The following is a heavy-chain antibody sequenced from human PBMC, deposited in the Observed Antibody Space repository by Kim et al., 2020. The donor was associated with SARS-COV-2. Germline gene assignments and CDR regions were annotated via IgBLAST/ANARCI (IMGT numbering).Heavy chain of an antibody. CDR3: AKGSYYDILTGYYAYYYYYGMDV. Sequence: GGSLRLSCAASGFTFSSYAMSWVRQAPGKGLEWVSAISGSGGSTYYADSVKGRFTISRDNSKNTLYLQMNSLRAEDTAVYYCAKGSYYDILTGYYAYYYYYGMDVWGQGTTVTVSS. CDR2: ISGSGGST. CDR1: GFTFSSYA. D-gene: IGHD3-9*01. J-gene: IGHJ6*02. V-gene: IGHV3-23*01.